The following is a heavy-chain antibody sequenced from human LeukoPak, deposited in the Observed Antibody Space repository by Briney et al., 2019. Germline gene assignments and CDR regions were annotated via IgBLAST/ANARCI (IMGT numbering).Heavy chain of an antibody. D-gene: IGHD1-26*01. Sequence: PGGSLRLSCAASGFSVSSHYMTWVRQAPGKGLEWVSVIYSGGSTYYADSVKGRFTISRDNSKNTVYFQMNSLRPEDTAVYFCARCWSGSYYDYWGQGARVTVSS. CDR2: IYSGGST. V-gene: IGHV3-53*01. CDR1: GFSVSSHY. CDR3: ARCWSGSYYDY. J-gene: IGHJ4*02.